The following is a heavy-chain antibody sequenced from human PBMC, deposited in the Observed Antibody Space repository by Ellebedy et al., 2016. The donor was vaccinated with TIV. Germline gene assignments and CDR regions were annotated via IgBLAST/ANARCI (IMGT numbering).Heavy chain of an antibody. J-gene: IGHJ2*01. CDR3: ARQNYGRSSSYWYFDV. Sequence: GESLKTSXTGSGSSFTNYWIGWVRQMRRNGLEWTGIIDRGDFDNRYSTSFQGQGTMSVDKSINTAYLQWNSLKASDTATYFCARQNYGRSSSYWYFDVWGRGTLVTVSS. D-gene: IGHD4-17*01. V-gene: IGHV5-51*01. CDR1: GSSFTNYW. CDR2: IDRGDFDN.